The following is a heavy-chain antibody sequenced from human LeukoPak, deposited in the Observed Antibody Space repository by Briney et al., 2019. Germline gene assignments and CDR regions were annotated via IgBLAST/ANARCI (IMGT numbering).Heavy chain of an antibody. CDR2: IYYSGST. J-gene: IGHJ4*02. D-gene: IGHD1-1*01. CDR1: GGSISSSSYY. Sequence: PSETLSLTCTVSGGSISSSSYYWGWIRQPPGKGLEWIGSIYYSGSTYYNPSLKSRVTISVDTSKNQFSLKLSPVTAADTAVYYCARQMQWYKGNYFDYWGQGTLVTVSS. V-gene: IGHV4-39*01. CDR3: ARQMQWYKGNYFDY.